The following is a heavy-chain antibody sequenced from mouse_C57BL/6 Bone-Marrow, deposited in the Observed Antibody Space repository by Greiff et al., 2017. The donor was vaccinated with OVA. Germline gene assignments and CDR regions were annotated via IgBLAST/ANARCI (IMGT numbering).Heavy chain of an antibody. CDR2: IYPGSGST. CDR3: ARSGSNYAWFAY. Sequence: QVQLQQPGAELVKPGASVKMSCKASGYTFTSYWITWVKQRPGQGLEWIGDIYPGSGSTNYNEKFKSKATLTVDTSSSPAYMQLSSLTSEDSAVYYCARSGSNYAWFAYWGQGTLVTVSA. J-gene: IGHJ3*01. D-gene: IGHD2-5*01. V-gene: IGHV1-55*01. CDR1: GYTFTSYW.